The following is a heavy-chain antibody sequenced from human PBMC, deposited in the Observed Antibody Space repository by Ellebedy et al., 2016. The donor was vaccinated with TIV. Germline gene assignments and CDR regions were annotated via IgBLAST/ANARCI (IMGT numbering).Heavy chain of an antibody. Sequence: MPSETLSLTCAVYGGSFSSYYWTWIRQPPGKGLEWIGEIYHTGGTTYNPSPKSRVTISVEKSTNQYSLKLNSVTAADSAVYYCARKVGGSGSMGWFDPWGQGTLVTVSS. CDR2: IYHTGGT. D-gene: IGHD3-10*01. CDR1: GGSFSSYY. V-gene: IGHV4-34*01. J-gene: IGHJ5*02. CDR3: ARKVGGSGSMGWFDP.